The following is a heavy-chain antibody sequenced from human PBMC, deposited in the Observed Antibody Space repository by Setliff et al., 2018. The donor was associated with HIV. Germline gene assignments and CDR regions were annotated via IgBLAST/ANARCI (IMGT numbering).Heavy chain of an antibody. D-gene: IGHD3-3*01. CDR1: GFTFRNYK. Sequence: GGSLRLSCAASGFTFRNYKFNWVRQAPGRGLEWVSSISTGSGGAIDYADSVQGRFTISRDNSKNSLYLQMNSLRVEDTAVYYCARDYLYYNLYNGSPVYGMDVWGQGTTVTVSS. CDR3: ARDYLYYNLYNGSPVYGMDV. J-gene: IGHJ6*02. CDR2: ISTGSGGAI. V-gene: IGHV3-48*03.